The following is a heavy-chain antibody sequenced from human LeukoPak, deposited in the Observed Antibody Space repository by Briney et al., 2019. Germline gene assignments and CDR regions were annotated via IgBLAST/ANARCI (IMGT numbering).Heavy chain of an antibody. J-gene: IGHJ4*02. V-gene: IGHV4-34*01. D-gene: IGHD3-9*01. CDR2: INHSGST. CDR3: ARGLRYYDILTGYYTYYFDC. CDR1: GVSFSGYY. Sequence: SETLSLTCAVYGVSFSGYYWSWIRQPPGKGLEWIGEINHSGSTNYNPSLKSRVTISVDTSKNQFSLKLSSVTAADTAVYYCARGLRYYDILTGYYTYYFDCWGQGTLVTVSS.